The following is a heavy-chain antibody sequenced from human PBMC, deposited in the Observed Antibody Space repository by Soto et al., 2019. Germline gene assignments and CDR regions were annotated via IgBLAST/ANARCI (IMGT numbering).Heavy chain of an antibody. CDR2: ISYDGSEK. CDR1: GFTFSTFS. D-gene: IGHD1-26*01. V-gene: IGHV3-30*04. Sequence: QVQLVESGGGVVQPGRSLRLSCATSGFTFSTFSMHWVRQAPGKGLEWVAHISYDGSEKDYADSVKGLFTISRDNSDNTLFLQMNSLTAEDTGVYYCARGPESGDFWGQGTMVTVHS. J-gene: IGHJ4*02. CDR3: ARGPESGDF.